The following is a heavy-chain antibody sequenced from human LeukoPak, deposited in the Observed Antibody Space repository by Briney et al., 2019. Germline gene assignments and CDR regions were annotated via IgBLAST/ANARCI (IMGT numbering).Heavy chain of an antibody. V-gene: IGHV1-69*13. CDR2: IIPIFGTA. J-gene: IGHJ6*02. CDR1: GGTFSGYA. Sequence: SVKVSCKASGGTFSGYAISWVRQAPGQGLEWMGGIIPIFGTANYAQKFQGRVTITAGESTSTAYMELSSLRSEDTAVYYCARAVLLWFGDSQHYYYYGMDVWGQGTTVTVSS. D-gene: IGHD3-10*01. CDR3: ARAVLLWFGDSQHYYYYGMDV.